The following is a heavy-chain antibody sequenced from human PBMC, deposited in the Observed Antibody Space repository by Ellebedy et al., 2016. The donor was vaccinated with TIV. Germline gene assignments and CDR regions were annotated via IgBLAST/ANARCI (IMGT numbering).Heavy chain of an antibody. CDR1: GFTFSSYA. J-gene: IGHJ4*02. V-gene: IGHV3-30-3*01. D-gene: IGHD4-23*01. CDR3: ARDFQGTTVVSTPGY. Sequence: GGSLRLXXAASGFTFSSYAMHWVRQAPGKGLEWVAVISYDGSNKYYADSVKGRFTISRDNSKNTLYLQMNSLRAEDTAVYYCARDFQGTTVVSTPGYWGQGTLVTVSS. CDR2: ISYDGSNK.